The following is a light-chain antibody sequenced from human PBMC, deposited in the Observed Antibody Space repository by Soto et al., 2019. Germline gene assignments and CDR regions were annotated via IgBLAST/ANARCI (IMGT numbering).Light chain of an antibody. Sequence: EIVLTQSPATLSLSPGDRATVSCRASQSVDWYVAWYQHKPGKAPRLLIYDASTRATGIPDRFSGSGSGTDVTLTISSLEPEDFAVYYCQQRSNWPPITFGPVTKVDMK. CDR1: QSVDWY. CDR2: DAS. V-gene: IGKV3-11*01. J-gene: IGKJ3*01. CDR3: QQRSNWPPIT.